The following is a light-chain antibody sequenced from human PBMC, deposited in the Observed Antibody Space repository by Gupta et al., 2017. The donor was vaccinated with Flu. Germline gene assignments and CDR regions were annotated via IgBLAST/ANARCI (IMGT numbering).Light chain of an antibody. J-gene: IGLJ3*02. Sequence: ASLGASVTLTCTLTSDHSSYPIAWHQQQPEKGPRYLMKLNSDGSHTKGDGIPDRFSGSSSGAERYLTISSLQSEDEADYYCQTWGTGIRVFGGGTKLTVL. CDR3: QTWGTGIRV. CDR2: LNSDGSH. CDR1: SDHSSYP. V-gene: IGLV4-69*01.